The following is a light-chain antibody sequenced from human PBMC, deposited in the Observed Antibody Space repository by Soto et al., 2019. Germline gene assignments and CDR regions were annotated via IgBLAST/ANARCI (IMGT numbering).Light chain of an antibody. CDR1: QSVSSN. V-gene: IGKV3-15*01. CDR2: GAS. J-gene: IGKJ1*01. CDR3: HHYNNWHPE. Sequence: EIVMTQSPATLSVSPGERATLSCRATQSVSSNLAWYQQKSGQAPMLLIYGASTRATGIPARFSGSRSGTEFTLTTSILLSEDFAVDYCHHYNNWHPEFGQGSMALIK.